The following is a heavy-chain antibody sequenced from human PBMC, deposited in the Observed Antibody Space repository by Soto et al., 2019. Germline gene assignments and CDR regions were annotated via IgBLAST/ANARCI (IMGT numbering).Heavy chain of an antibody. CDR1: GYAFTSYA. V-gene: IGHV1-3*01. CDR3: ARVSSSWYRGPLIDY. D-gene: IGHD6-13*01. CDR2: INAGNGNT. Sequence: GASVKVSCKASGYAFTSYAMHWVRQAPGQRLEWMGWINAGNGNTKYSQKFQGRVTITRDTSASTAYMELSSLRSEDTAVYYCARVSSSWYRGPLIDYWGQGTLVTVSS. J-gene: IGHJ4*02.